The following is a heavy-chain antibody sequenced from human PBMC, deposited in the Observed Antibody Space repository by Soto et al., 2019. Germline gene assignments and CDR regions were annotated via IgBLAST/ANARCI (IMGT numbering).Heavy chain of an antibody. D-gene: IGHD6-13*01. V-gene: IGHV5-51*01. J-gene: IGHJ4*02. CDR3: ARRAYSSSWNYFDY. CDR2: IYPGDSDT. Sequence: PGESVKISCKGSGYSFTTYWIGWVRQMPGKGLEWMGIIYPGDSDTRYSPSFQGQVTISADKSISTAYLQWSSLKASDTAMYYCARRAYSSSWNYFDYWGQGTLVTVSS. CDR1: GYSFTTYW.